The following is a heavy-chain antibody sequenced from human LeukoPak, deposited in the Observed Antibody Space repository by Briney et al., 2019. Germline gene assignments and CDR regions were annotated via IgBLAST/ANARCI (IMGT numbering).Heavy chain of an antibody. Sequence: SETLSLTCTVSGGSISGYHWSWIRQPPGKGLEWIGYIYYSGSTNYNPSLKSRVTISVDTSKNQFSLKLSSVTAADTAVYYCARDERWDWGQGTLVTVSS. V-gene: IGHV4-59*01. J-gene: IGHJ4*02. CDR2: IYYSGST. CDR1: GGSISGYH. D-gene: IGHD1-1*01. CDR3: ARDERWD.